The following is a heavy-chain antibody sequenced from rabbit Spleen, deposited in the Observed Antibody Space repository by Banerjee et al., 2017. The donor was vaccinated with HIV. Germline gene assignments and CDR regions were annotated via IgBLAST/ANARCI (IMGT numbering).Heavy chain of an antibody. D-gene: IGHD4-1*01. CDR2: IYTGSSGGT. J-gene: IGHJ4*01. V-gene: IGHV1S40*01. CDR1: GFSFSSRYY. CDR3: AREASSGWGVVSFYFNL. Sequence: QSLEESGGDLVKPGASLTLTCTASGFSFSSRYYMCWVRQAPGKGLEWIACIYTGSSGGTYYASWAKGRFTISKTSSTTVTLQMTSLTAADTATYFCAREASSGWGVVSFYFNLCGPGTLVTVS.